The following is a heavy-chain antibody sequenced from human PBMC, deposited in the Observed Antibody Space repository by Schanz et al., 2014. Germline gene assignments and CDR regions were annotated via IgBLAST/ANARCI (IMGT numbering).Heavy chain of an antibody. D-gene: IGHD2-21*01. Sequence: QVQLQESGPGLVKPSETLSLTCTVSGGSISSYYWNWIRQPPGKGLEWIGYIYYSVTTNYNPSLKSRVTISVDTSKNQVSLKLSSVTAADTAVYYCARGHRIDYWGQGTLVTVSS. CDR2: IYYSVTT. J-gene: IGHJ4*02. V-gene: IGHV4-59*01. CDR3: ARGHRIDY. CDR1: GGSISSYY.